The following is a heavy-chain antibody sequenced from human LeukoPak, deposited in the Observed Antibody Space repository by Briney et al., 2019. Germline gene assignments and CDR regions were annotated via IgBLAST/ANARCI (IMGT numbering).Heavy chain of an antibody. V-gene: IGHV1-24*01. CDR2: FDPEDGET. CDR1: GYTLTELS. D-gene: IGHD1-20*01. J-gene: IGHJ3*02. Sequence: GASVKVSCKVSGYTLTELSMHWVRQAPGKGLEWMGGFDPEDGETIYAQKFQGRVAMTEDTSTDTAYMELSSLRSEDTAVYYCATDTITGTWAFDIWGQGTMVTVSS. CDR3: ATDTITGTWAFDI.